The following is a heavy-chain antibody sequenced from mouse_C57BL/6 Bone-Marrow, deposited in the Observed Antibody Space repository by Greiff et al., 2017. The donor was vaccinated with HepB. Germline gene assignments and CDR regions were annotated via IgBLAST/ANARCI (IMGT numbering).Heavy chain of an antibody. CDR3: ARGDYGSSYVWFAY. J-gene: IGHJ3*01. D-gene: IGHD1-1*01. CDR2: IDPSDSYT. Sequence: VQLQQPGAELVMPGASVKLSCKASGYTFTSYWMHWVKQRPGQGLEWIGEIDPSDSYTNYNQKFKGKSTLTVDKSSSTAYMQLSSLTSEDSAVYYCARGDYGSSYVWFAYWGQGTRVTVSA. V-gene: IGHV1-69*01. CDR1: GYTFTSYW.